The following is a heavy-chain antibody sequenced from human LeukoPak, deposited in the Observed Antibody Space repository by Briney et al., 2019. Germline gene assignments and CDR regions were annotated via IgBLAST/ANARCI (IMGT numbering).Heavy chain of an antibody. Sequence: GGSLRLSCAASGFTFSTYSMSWVRQAPGKGPEWLSYISTSSITKYYADSVKGRFTISRDDAKNSLSLQMNSLRADDTAVYYCAKEMGFCSGGSCYWWFDSCGQGTLVTVSS. CDR3: AKEMGFCSGGSCYWWFDS. J-gene: IGHJ5*01. D-gene: IGHD2-15*01. V-gene: IGHV3-48*01. CDR1: GFTFSTYS. CDR2: ISTSSITK.